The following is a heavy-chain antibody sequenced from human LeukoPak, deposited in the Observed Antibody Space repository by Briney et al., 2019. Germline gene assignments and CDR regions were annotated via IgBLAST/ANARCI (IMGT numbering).Heavy chain of an antibody. CDR2: INPNSGGA. CDR1: GYTFTGYY. Sequence: ASVKVPCKASGYTFTGYYMHWVRQAPGQGLEWMGWINPNSGGANYAQKFQGRVTMTRDTSISTGYMELSSLRSDDTAVYYCARSADYSNQHNDYWGQGTLVTVSS. J-gene: IGHJ4*02. D-gene: IGHD4-11*01. CDR3: ARSADYSNQHNDY. V-gene: IGHV1-2*02.